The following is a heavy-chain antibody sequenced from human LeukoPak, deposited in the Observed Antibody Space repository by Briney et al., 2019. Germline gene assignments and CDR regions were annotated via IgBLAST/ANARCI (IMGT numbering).Heavy chain of an antibody. CDR2: INHSGST. CDR3: ARVRAAAVPYYFDY. J-gene: IGHJ4*02. V-gene: IGHV4-34*01. D-gene: IGHD6-13*01. Sequence: SETLSLTCAVYGGSFSGYYWSWIRQPPGKGLEWIGEINHSGSTNYNPSLKSRVTISVDTSKNQFSLKVRSVTAADTAVYYCARVRAAAVPYYFDYWGQGTLVTVSS. CDR1: GGSFSGYY.